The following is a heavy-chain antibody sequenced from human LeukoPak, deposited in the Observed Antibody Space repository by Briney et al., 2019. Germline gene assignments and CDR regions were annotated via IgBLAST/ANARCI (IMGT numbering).Heavy chain of an antibody. Sequence: SETLSLTCTVSGGSISGNFWSWIRQPPGKGLEYIGYIYYSGSTYYNPSLKSRVTMSVDTSKNQFSLRLSSVTAADTAVYYCARLGGLPGYYFDYWGREPWSPSPQ. D-gene: IGHD3-10*01. CDR3: ARLGGLPGYYFDY. CDR2: IYYSGST. J-gene: IGHJ4*02. CDR1: GGSISGNF. V-gene: IGHV4-59*08.